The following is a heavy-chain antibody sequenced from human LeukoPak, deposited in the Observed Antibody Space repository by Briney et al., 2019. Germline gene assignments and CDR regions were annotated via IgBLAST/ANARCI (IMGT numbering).Heavy chain of an antibody. CDR3: ARYYYDNSGSIYAFDI. CDR2: INHSGST. Sequence: SETLSLTCAVYGGSFSGYYWSWIRQPPGKGPEWIGEINHSGSTNYNPSPKSRVTISVDTSKNQFSLKLSSVTSADTAVYYCARYYYDNSGSIYAFDIWGQGTMVTVSS. V-gene: IGHV4-34*01. D-gene: IGHD3-22*01. J-gene: IGHJ3*02. CDR1: GGSFSGYY.